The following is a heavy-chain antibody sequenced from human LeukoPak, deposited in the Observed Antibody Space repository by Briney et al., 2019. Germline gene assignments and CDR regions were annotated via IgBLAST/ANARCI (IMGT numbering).Heavy chain of an antibody. CDR2: IYYSGST. CDR3: ARQGPLTRNDAFDI. Sequence: SETLSLTCTVAGGSISGYYWSWIRQPPGKGLEWIGYIYYSGSTNYNPSLKSRVTISVDMSKNQFSLKLSSVTAADTAVYYCARQGPLTRNDAFDIWGQGTMVTVSS. V-gene: IGHV4-59*08. CDR1: GGSISGYY. J-gene: IGHJ3*02.